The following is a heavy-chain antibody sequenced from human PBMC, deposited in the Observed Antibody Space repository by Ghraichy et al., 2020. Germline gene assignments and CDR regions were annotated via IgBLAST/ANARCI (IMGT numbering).Heavy chain of an antibody. CDR2: IDPSDSHI. J-gene: IGHJ4*02. D-gene: IGHD3-22*01. CDR3: ARGRYYDSSGYLQLDY. V-gene: IGHV5-10-1*01. CDR1: GYSFTSYW. Sequence: GESLNISCKGSGYSFTSYWIDWVRQMPGKGLEWMGRIDPSDSHINYSPSFQGHVTISADKSINTAYLQWSSLKASDTAMYYCARGRYYDSSGYLQLDYWGQGTLVAVSS.